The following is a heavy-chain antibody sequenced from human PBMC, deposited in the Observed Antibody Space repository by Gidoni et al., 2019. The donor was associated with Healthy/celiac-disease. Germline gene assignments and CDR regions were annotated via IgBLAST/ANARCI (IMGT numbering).Heavy chain of an antibody. Sequence: QLQLQESGPGLVKPSETLSLTCTVSGGSISSSSYYWGWIRQPPGKGLEWIGSIYYSGSTYYNPSLKSRVTISVDTSKNQFSLKLSSVTAADTAVYYCARHARITIFHYYYYYGMDVWGQGTTVTVSS. CDR3: ARHARITIFHYYYYYGMDV. D-gene: IGHD3-3*01. CDR2: IYYSGST. V-gene: IGHV4-39*01. CDR1: GGSISSSSYY. J-gene: IGHJ6*02.